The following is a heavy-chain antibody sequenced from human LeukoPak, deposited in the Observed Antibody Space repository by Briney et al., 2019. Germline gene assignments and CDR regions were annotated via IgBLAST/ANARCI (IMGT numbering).Heavy chain of an antibody. CDR3: AREDPTYYDFWSGYYTGGH. D-gene: IGHD3-3*01. CDR1: GYTFTGYY. CDR2: INPNSGGT. J-gene: IGHJ4*02. Sequence: ASVKVSCKASGYTFTGYYMHWVRQAPGQGLEWMGWINPNSGGTNYAQKFQGRVTMTRDTSISTAYMELSRLRSDDTAVYYCAREDPTYYDFWSGYYTGGHWGQGTLVTVSS. V-gene: IGHV1-2*02.